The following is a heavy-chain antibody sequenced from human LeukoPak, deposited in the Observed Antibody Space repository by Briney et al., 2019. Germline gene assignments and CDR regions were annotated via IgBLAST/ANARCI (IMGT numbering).Heavy chain of an antibody. Sequence: GGSLRLSCAASGFTFSSYGMHWVRQAPGKGLEWVAFIRYNGNNQYYADSVKGRFTISRDNSKNTLYLQMNSLRAEDTAVYYCAREVYDSSGYYADYWGQGTLVTVSS. D-gene: IGHD3-22*01. CDR1: GFTFSSYG. CDR3: AREVYDSSGYYADY. J-gene: IGHJ4*02. V-gene: IGHV3-30*02. CDR2: IRYNGNNQ.